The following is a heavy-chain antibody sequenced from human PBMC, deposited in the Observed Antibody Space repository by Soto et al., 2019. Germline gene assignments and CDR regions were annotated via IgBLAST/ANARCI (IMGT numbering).Heavy chain of an antibody. D-gene: IGHD3-10*01. CDR2: INPNSGGT. V-gene: IGHV1-2*04. CDR3: ARVTTMVRGVRIGTAYDAFDI. Sequence: EASVKVSCKASGYTFTGYYMHWVRQAPGQGLEWMGWINPNSGGTNYAQKFQGWVTMTRDTSISTAYMELSRLRSDDTAVYYCARVTTMVRGVRIGTAYDAFDIWGQGTMVTVSS. J-gene: IGHJ3*02. CDR1: GYTFTGYY.